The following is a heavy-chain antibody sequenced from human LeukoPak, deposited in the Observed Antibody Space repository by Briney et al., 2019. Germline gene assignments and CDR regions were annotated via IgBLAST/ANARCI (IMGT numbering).Heavy chain of an antibody. D-gene: IGHD6-13*01. CDR2: IHYSGST. CDR3: AREVVAAAGTVDY. J-gene: IGHJ4*02. V-gene: IGHV4-59*01. Sequence: SETLSLTCTVSGDSISSYYWSWIRQPPGKGLEWIGYIHYSGSTNYNPSLKSRVTISVDTSKNQFSLILSSVATADTAVYYCAREVVAAAGTVDYWGQGTLVTVSS. CDR1: GDSISSYY.